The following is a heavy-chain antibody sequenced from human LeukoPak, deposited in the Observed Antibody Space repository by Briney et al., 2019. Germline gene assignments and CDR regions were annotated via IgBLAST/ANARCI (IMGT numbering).Heavy chain of an antibody. J-gene: IGHJ3*02. CDR3: ASWDDILTGDDVFDI. V-gene: IGHV4-4*09. CDR1: GGSISSYY. Sequence: PSETLSLTCTVSGGSISSYYWSWIRQPPGKGLEWIRYIYTSGSTNYNPSLKSRVTISVDTSKNQFSLKLSSVTAADTAVYYCASWDDILTGDDVFDIWGQGTMVTVSS. D-gene: IGHD3-9*01. CDR2: IYTSGST.